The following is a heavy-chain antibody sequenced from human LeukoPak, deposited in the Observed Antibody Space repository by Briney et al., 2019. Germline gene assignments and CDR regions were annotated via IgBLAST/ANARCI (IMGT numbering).Heavy chain of an antibody. D-gene: IGHD2-15*01. J-gene: IGHJ5*02. CDR3: ARHTCSGGSCYSVDWFDP. CDR2: IYYGGST. Sequence: SETLSLTCTVSGGSISSNNYYWGWIRQPPGKGLEWIGSIYYGGSTYYNPSLKSRVTISVDTSKNQFSLKLSSVTAADTAVYYCARHTCSGGSCYSVDWFDPWGQGTLVTVPS. CDR1: GGSISSNNYY. V-gene: IGHV4-39*01.